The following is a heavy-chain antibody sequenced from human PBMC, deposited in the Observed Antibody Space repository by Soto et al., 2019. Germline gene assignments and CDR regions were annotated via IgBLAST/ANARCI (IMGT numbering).Heavy chain of an antibody. CDR2: IDPGDSET. CDR1: GYTFSSYW. Sequence: PGESLKISCKGSGYTFSSYWIGWVRQMPGKGLEWMGIIDPGDSETRYSPSFQGQVTISADKSISTAFLQWSSLKASDTAMYYCARRAFIDHYMDVWGKGTTVTVSS. CDR3: ARRAFIDHYMDV. J-gene: IGHJ6*03. V-gene: IGHV5-51*01.